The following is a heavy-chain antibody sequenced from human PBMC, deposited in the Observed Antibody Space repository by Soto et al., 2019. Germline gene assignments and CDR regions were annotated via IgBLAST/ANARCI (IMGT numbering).Heavy chain of an antibody. D-gene: IGHD3-3*01. CDR1: GGSISSSSYY. V-gene: IGHV4-39*07. CDR2: IYYSGST. CDR3: AKAYYDFWSGPQMRAFLFDY. Sequence: SETLSLTCTVSGGSISSSSYYWGWIRQPPGKGLEWIGSIYYSGSTYYNPSLKSRVTISVDTSKNQFSLKLSSVTAEDTAVYYCAKAYYDFWSGPQMRAFLFDYWGQGTLVTVSS. J-gene: IGHJ4*02.